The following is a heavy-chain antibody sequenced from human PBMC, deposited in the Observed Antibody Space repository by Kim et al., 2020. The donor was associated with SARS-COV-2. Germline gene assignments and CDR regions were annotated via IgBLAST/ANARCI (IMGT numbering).Heavy chain of an antibody. CDR2: IVVGSGNT. CDR3: AAGIYDILTGYYLYYYYGMDV. D-gene: IGHD3-9*01. Sequence: SVKVSCKASGFTFTSSAVQWVRQARGQRLEWIGWIVVGSGNTNYAQKFQERVTITRDMSTSTAYMELSSLRSEDTAVYYCAAGIYDILTGYYLYYYYGMDVWGQGTTVTVSS. J-gene: IGHJ6*02. V-gene: IGHV1-58*01. CDR1: GFTFTSSA.